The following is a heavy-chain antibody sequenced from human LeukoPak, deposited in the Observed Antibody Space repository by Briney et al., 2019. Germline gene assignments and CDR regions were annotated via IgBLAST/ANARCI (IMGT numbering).Heavy chain of an antibody. Sequence: SETLSLTCTDSGGSISSSSYFWDWIRQPPGKGLEWIGNIYHSGTTDYNPSLKTRVTMSVDTSNNRFSLQVNSVTAADTAVYYCARHVAYGPLEIWGQGTMVTVSS. J-gene: IGHJ3*02. CDR3: ARHVAYGPLEI. D-gene: IGHD3-10*01. V-gene: IGHV4-39*01. CDR1: GGSISSSSYF. CDR2: IYHSGTT.